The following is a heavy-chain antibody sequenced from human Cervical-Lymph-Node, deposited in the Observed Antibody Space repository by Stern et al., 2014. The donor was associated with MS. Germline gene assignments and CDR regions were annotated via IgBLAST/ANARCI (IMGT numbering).Heavy chain of an antibody. CDR3: ARDKPVAGIYYYGMDV. Sequence: VQLVQSGAEVKKPGASVTVSCAASGYTFTTYAIHWVRQAPGQRLEWMGCIHAANGNTKYSQKFQGRVTITRDTSASTAYMELSSLKSEDTAVYYCARDKPVAGIYYYGMDVWGQGTTVTVSS. CDR2: IHAANGNT. CDR1: GYTFTTYA. J-gene: IGHJ6*02. D-gene: IGHD2-15*01. V-gene: IGHV1-3*01.